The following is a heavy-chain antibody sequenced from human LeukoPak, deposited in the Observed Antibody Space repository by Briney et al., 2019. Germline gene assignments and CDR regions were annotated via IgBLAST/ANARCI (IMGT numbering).Heavy chain of an antibody. CDR1: RFTFSSYS. J-gene: IGHJ4*02. CDR2: ISSSGSYI. Sequence: GGSLRLSCAASRFTFSSYSMNWVRQAPGKGLEWVSSISSSGSYIYYADSVKGRFTISRDNAKNSLYLQINSLRAEDTAIYYCARRGYSDSSGYDYWGQGTLVTVSS. CDR3: ARRGYSDSSGYDY. D-gene: IGHD3-22*01. V-gene: IGHV3-21*01.